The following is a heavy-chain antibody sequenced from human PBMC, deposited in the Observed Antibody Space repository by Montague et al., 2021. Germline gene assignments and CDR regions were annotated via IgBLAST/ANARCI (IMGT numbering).Heavy chain of an antibody. J-gene: IGHJ4*02. D-gene: IGHD2-8*01. Sequence: SETLSLTCTVSGDSFNFYYWSWIRQPPGKGLEWIGYVYYTGTTNYNPSLKSRVTISVDTSRNQFFLNVNSVTAADTAVYYCARKGTNWDYWGQGTLVTVSS. V-gene: IGHV4-59*01. CDR1: GDSFNFYY. CDR3: ARKGTNWDY. CDR2: VYYTGTT.